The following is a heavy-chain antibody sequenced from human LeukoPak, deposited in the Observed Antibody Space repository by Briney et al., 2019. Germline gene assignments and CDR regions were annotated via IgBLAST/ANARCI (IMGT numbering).Heavy chain of an antibody. CDR2: IRPDGSEK. CDR3: ARDPGMGIAAADY. V-gene: IGHV3-7*01. CDR1: GFTLSIYW. Sequence: GGSLRLSCATSGFTLSIYWMSWVRQAPGKGPEWVANIRPDGSEKNYVDSVKGRFTISRDNAKNSLSLQMNSLGAEDTAVYYCARDPGMGIAAADYWGQGTLVTVSS. J-gene: IGHJ4*02. D-gene: IGHD6-13*01.